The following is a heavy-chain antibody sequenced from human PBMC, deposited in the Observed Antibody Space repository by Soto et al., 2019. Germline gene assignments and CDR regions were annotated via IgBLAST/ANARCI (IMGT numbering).Heavy chain of an antibody. D-gene: IGHD5-12*01. CDR1: GYTFTSYD. Sequence: GASVKVSCKASGYTFTSYDINWVRQATGQGLEWMGWMNPNSGNTGYAQKFQGRVTMTRNTSISTAYMELSSLRSEDAAVYYCARGRNQLRHYYYYYVMDVWGQGTTVTVSS. J-gene: IGHJ6*02. V-gene: IGHV1-8*01. CDR2: MNPNSGNT. CDR3: ARGRNQLRHYYYYYVMDV.